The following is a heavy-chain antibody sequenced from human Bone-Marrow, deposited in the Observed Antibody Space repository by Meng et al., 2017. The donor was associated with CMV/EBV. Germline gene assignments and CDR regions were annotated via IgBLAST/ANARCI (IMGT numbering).Heavy chain of an antibody. Sequence: DSVSRISAAWNWIRPSPSRGLEWLGRTYYRSQQWYNDYAVSVKSRITINPDTSKNQFSLQVNSVTPEDTAVYYCARGADGYNYHFDYWGQGTLVTVSS. J-gene: IGHJ4*02. D-gene: IGHD5-24*01. CDR3: ARGADGYNYHFDY. CDR1: DSVSRISAA. V-gene: IGHV6-1*01. CDR2: TYYRSQQWYN.